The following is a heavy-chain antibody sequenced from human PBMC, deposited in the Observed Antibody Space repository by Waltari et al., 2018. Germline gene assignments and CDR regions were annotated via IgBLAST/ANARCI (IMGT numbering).Heavy chain of an antibody. D-gene: IGHD6-6*01. CDR3: TRAFVNIAARGMDV. J-gene: IGHJ6*02. CDR1: GSTFSGPW. CDR2: IDSDGRST. Sequence: EVQLVESGGSLVQPGGSLRLSCIASGSTFSGPWMYWVRQAPGKGLVWVSRIDSDGRSTSYADSVKGRFTISRDNAKNTLYLQMNTLRAEDTAVYYCTRAFVNIAARGMDVWGQGTTVTVSS. V-gene: IGHV3-74*01.